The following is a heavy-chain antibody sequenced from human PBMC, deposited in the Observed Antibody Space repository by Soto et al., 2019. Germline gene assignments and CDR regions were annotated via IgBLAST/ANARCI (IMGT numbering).Heavy chain of an antibody. CDR2: IYYSGST. CDR1: GGSISRYY. D-gene: IGHD5-12*01. Sequence: SETLSLTCPLSGGSISRYYWRWIRQPPGKGLEWIGYIYYSGSTNYNPSLKSRVTISVDTSKNQFSLKLSSVTAADTAVYYCARAYGGYAGDYWGQGTLVTVS. V-gene: IGHV4-59*01. J-gene: IGHJ4*02. CDR3: ARAYGGYAGDY.